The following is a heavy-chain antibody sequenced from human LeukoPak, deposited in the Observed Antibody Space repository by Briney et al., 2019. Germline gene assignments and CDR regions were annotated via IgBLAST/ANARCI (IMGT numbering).Heavy chain of an antibody. CDR3: AKDRGSSSAAYGMDV. Sequence: RGGSLRLSCAASGFTFSSYGMHWVRQAPGKGLEWVALISFDGVKTDYADSVKGRFTISRDSSQNTLYLQMNSLRAEDTAVYYCAKDRGSSSAAYGMDVWGQGTTVTVSS. D-gene: IGHD6-13*01. CDR1: GFTFSSYG. V-gene: IGHV3-30*18. CDR2: ISFDGVKT. J-gene: IGHJ6*02.